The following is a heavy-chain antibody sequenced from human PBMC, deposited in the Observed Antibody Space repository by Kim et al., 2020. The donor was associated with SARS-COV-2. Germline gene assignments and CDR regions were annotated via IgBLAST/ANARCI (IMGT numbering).Heavy chain of an antibody. D-gene: IGHD3-10*01. J-gene: IGHJ5*02. CDR3: ARDGGLLWFGELSNHWFDP. V-gene: IGHV3-33*01. CDR2: IWYDGSNK. Sequence: GGSLRLSCAASGFTFSSYGMHWVRQAPGKGLEWVAVIWYDGSNKYYADSVKGRFTISRDNSKNTLYLQMNSLRAEDTAVYYCARDGGLLWFGELSNHWFDPWSQGTLVTVSS. CDR1: GFTFSSYG.